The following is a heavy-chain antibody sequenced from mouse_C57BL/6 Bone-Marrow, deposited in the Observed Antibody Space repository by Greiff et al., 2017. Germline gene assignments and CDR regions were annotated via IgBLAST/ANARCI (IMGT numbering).Heavy chain of an antibody. D-gene: IGHD1-1*01. Sequence: VQLQQPGAELVRPGSSVKLSCKASGYTFTSYWMDWVKQRPGQGLEWIGNIYPSDSETHYNQKFKDKATLTVDKSSSTAYMQLSSLTSEDSAVYYCARSDYYGSGDYWGQGTTLTVSS. J-gene: IGHJ2*01. V-gene: IGHV1-61*01. CDR3: ARSDYYGSGDY. CDR1: GYTFTSYW. CDR2: IYPSDSET.